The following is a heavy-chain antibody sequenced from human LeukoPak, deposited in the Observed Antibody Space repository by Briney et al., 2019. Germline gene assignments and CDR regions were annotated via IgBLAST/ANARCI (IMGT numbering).Heavy chain of an antibody. D-gene: IGHD2-21*02. CDR2: IRRSTSTI. J-gene: IGHJ4*02. Sequence: AGSLRLSCAASGFTFSTYSMNWVRPAPGKWLEWVSYIRRSTSTIYYVNSVKGRFTISTDNATKSLYLQMNSLIAEDTAVNYWARVLTYDCINRLGRWGQGTLVTVSS. CDR3: ARVLTYDCINRLGR. V-gene: IGHV3-48*01. CDR1: GFTFSTYS.